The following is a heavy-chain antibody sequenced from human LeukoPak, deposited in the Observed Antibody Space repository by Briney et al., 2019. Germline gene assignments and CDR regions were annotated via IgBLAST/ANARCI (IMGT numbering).Heavy chain of an antibody. V-gene: IGHV4-39*01. J-gene: IGHJ4*02. CDR1: GGSISSSSYY. CDR3: AVGETGTKVDY. D-gene: IGHD3-10*01. Sequence: PSETLSLTCTVSGGSISSSSYYWGWIRQPPGKGLEWIGSIYYSGTTFYNPSLKSRLTISVDTSRDQFSLKLSSVTAADTAVYYCAVGETGTKVDYWGQGILVTVSS. CDR2: IYYSGTT.